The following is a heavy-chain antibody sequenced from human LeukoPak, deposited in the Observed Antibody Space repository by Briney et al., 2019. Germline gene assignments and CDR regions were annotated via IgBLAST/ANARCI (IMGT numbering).Heavy chain of an antibody. CDR3: AKSVGSGWYDWFDP. CDR1: GFTFSSYG. V-gene: IGHV3-30*02. Sequence: PGGSLRLSCAASGFTFSSYGMHWVRQAPGKGLEWVTFIRYDGTNKYYTDSVNGRFTISRDNSKNTLYLQMNSLRGEDTAVYYCAKSVGSGWYDWFDPWGQGTLVTVSS. D-gene: IGHD6-19*01. CDR2: IRYDGTNK. J-gene: IGHJ5*02.